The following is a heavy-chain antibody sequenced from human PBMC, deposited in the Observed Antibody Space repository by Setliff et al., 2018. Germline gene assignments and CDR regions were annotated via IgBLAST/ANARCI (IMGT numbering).Heavy chain of an antibody. CDR2: TYPGDSIT. J-gene: IGHJ5*02. CDR3: ARHPYYYGSGTYLDNSNRWFDP. V-gene: IGHV5-51*01. D-gene: IGHD3-10*01. Sequence: PGESLKISCKGSGYSFSTCWIGWVRQMPGKGLEWMGITYPGDSITRYSPSFQGQVTISVDKSINTAYLQWSSLRASDTAIYYCARHPYYYGSGTYLDNSNRWFDPWGQGTLVTVSS. CDR1: GYSFSTCW.